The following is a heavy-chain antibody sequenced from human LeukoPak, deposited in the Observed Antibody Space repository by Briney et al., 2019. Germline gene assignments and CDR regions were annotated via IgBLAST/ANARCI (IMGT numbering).Heavy chain of an antibody. CDR3: ARDTGMGY. V-gene: IGHV3-48*01. J-gene: IGHJ4*02. D-gene: IGHD1-14*01. Sequence: GGSLRLSCAASGFTFNSYSMNWVRQAPGKGLEWISYIGSSGSTIYYADSVKGRFTISRDNAKNSLYLQMNSLRAEDTAVYYCARDTGMGYWGQGTLVTVSS. CDR2: IGSSGSTI. CDR1: GFTFNSYS.